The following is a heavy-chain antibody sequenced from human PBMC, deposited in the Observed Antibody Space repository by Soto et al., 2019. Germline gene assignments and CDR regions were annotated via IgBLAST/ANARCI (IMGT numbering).Heavy chain of an antibody. D-gene: IGHD2-2*01. CDR3: ARSLIPAAIRVPNWFDP. Sequence: PGGSLRLSCAASGFTFSDYYMSWIRQAPGKGLEWVSYISSSGSTIYYADSVKGRFTISRDNAKNSLYLQMNSLRAEDTAVYYCARSLIPAAIRVPNWFDPWGQGTLVTVSS. CDR2: ISSSGSTI. CDR1: GFTFSDYY. J-gene: IGHJ5*02. V-gene: IGHV3-11*01.